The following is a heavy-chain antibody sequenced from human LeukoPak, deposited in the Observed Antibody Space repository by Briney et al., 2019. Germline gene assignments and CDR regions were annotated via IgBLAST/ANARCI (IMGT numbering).Heavy chain of an antibody. J-gene: IGHJ4*02. Sequence: GGSLRLSCTASGFTFGDYAMSWVRQAPGKGLEWVSFIRSKAYGGTIEYAASVKGRFTISRDDSKSIAYLQMNSLKTEDTAVYYCTRGGGWYPLDYWGQGTLVTVSS. CDR1: GFTFGDYA. CDR2: IRSKAYGGTI. D-gene: IGHD3-16*01. V-gene: IGHV3-49*04. CDR3: TRGGGWYPLDY.